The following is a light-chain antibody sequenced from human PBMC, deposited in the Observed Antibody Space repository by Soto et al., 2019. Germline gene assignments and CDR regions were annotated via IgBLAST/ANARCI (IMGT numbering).Light chain of an antibody. CDR2: SAS. CDR1: QSISTW. CDR3: QQYNSYSTFGPAT. Sequence: DIQMTQSPSTLSASVGDRVTITCRASQSISTWLAWYQQKPGKAPILLIYSASDLESGVPSRFSGSGFGTEFTLTITSLQPDDFATYYCQQYNSYSTFGPATFGQGTKVDIK. J-gene: IGKJ1*01. V-gene: IGKV1-5*03.